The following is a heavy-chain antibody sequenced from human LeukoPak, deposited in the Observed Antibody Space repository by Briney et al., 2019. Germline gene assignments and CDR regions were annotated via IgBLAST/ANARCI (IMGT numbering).Heavy chain of an antibody. Sequence: SQTLSLTCAVSGGSISSGGYSWSWLRQPPGKGLEWIGYIYHSGSTHYNPSLKSRVTISVDRSKNQFSLKLSSVTAADTAVYYCARAHCSSTSCYGYWFDPWGQGTLVTVPS. CDR1: GGSISSGGYS. CDR3: ARAHCSSTSCYGYWFDP. J-gene: IGHJ5*02. D-gene: IGHD2-2*01. CDR2: IYHSGST. V-gene: IGHV4-30-2*01.